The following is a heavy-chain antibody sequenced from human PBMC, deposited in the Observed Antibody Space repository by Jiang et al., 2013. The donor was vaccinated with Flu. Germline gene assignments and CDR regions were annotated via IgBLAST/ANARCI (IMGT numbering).Heavy chain of an antibody. Sequence: KASGYTFTSYGISWVRQAPGQGLEWMGWISAYNGNTNYAQKLQGRVTMTTDTSTSTAYMELRSLRSDDTAVYYCARDTMVRGVIIGKFDYWGQGTLVTVSS. D-gene: IGHD3-10*01. CDR1: GYTFTSYG. J-gene: IGHJ4*02. V-gene: IGHV1-18*04. CDR3: ARDTMVRGVIIGKFDY. CDR2: ISAYNGNT.